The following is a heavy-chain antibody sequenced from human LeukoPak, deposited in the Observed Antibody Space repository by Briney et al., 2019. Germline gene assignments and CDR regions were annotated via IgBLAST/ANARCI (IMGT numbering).Heavy chain of an antibody. J-gene: IGHJ6*02. CDR3: ARGVSRTMVRGVIVGMDV. CDR1: DGSISSSSFY. D-gene: IGHD3-10*01. CDR2: IYYSGST. V-gene: IGHV4-61*05. Sequence: SETLSLTCIVSDGSISSSSFYWGWIRQPPGKGLEWIGYIYYSGSTNYNPSLKSRVTISVDTSKNQFSLKLSSVTAADTAVYYCARGVSRTMVRGVIVGMDVWGQGTTVTVSS.